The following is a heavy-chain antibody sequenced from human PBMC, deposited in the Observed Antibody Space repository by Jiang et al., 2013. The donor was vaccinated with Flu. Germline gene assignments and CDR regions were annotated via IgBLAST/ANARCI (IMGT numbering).Heavy chain of an antibody. CDR2: IIPIFGTA. D-gene: IGHD3-22*01. V-gene: IGHV1-69*01. Sequence: SGAEVKKPGSSVKVSCKASGGTVSIHAITWVRQAPGQGLEWMGGIIPIFGTANYAQKFQGRVTITADASTSTAYMELSSLRSEDTAIYFCARVDGYYFESSGYQRGWLDPWGHGTLVTVSS. J-gene: IGHJ5*02. CDR3: ARVDGYYFESSGYQRGWLDP. CDR1: GGTVSIHA.